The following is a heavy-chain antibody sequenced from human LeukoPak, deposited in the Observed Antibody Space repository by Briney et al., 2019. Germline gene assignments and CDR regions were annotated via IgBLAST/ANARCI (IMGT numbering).Heavy chain of an antibody. CDR3: VKDLMSDFMGVLSRYLSY. CDR2: ISRNGGST. V-gene: IGHV3-64D*09. J-gene: IGHJ4*02. Sequence: GGSLRLSCSASGFTFSSFAMHWVRQAPGKGLEYVAAISRNGGSTYFADSVKGRFTISRDNSKNTLYLQMSSLRAEDTAVYLCVKDLMSDFMGVLSRYLSYWGQGTLVTVSS. D-gene: IGHD2/OR15-2a*01. CDR1: GFTFSSFA.